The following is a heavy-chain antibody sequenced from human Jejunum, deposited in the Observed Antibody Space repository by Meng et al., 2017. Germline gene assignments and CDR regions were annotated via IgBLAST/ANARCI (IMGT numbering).Heavy chain of an antibody. CDR3: ARWGDHYYGMDV. D-gene: IGHD3-16*01. J-gene: IGHJ6*02. CDR1: GGSVYSGSFF. CDR2: IYYSGST. Sequence: GSLRLSCTVSGGSVYSGSFFWGWIRQSPGKGLEWIGSIYYSGSTYYNPSLKSRVTISFDTSKNQFSLKLNSVTAADTAAYYCARWGDHYYGMDVWGQGTTVTVSS. V-gene: IGHV4-39*07.